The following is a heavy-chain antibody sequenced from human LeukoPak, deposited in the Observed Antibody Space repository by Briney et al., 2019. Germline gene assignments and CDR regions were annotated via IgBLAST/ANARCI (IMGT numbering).Heavy chain of an antibody. CDR3: ASTHGVAARYYYYYGMDV. CDR2: IYYRGST. J-gene: IGHJ6*02. D-gene: IGHD2-8*01. Sequence: SETLSLTCTVSGGSISSSSYYWGWIRQPPGKGPEWIGSIYYRGSTYYNPSLKSRVTISVDTSKNQFSLKLSSVTAADTAVYYCASTHGVAARYYYYYGMDVWGQGTTVTVSS. CDR1: GGSISSSSYY. V-gene: IGHV4-39*01.